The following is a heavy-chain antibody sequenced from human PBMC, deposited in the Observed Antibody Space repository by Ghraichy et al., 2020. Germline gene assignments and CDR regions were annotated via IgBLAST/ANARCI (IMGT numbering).Heavy chain of an antibody. CDR1: GFTFSSYS. CDR2: ISVGSSSTI. J-gene: IGHJ4*02. V-gene: IGHV3-48*02. D-gene: IGHD6-13*01. Sequence: GESLNISCAASGFTFSSYSMNWVRQAPGKGLEWVSYISVGSSSTIYYADSVKGRFTISRDNAKNSLYLQMNSLSDEDTAVYYCARDSGSSWYYFDYWGQGTLVTVSS. CDR3: ARDSGSSWYYFDY.